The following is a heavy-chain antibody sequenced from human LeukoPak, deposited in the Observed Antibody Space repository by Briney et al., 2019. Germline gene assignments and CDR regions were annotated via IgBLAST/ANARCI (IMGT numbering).Heavy chain of an antibody. V-gene: IGHV1-2*02. CDR1: GYTFTGYY. CDR3: ARAGSYYYDSSGSYGMTY. D-gene: IGHD3-22*01. Sequence: ASVKVSCKASGYTFTGYYMHWVRQAPGQGLEWMGWINPNSGGTNYAQKFQGRVTITADKSTSTAYMELSSLRSEDTAVYYCARAGSYYYDSSGSYGMTYWGQGTLVTVSS. J-gene: IGHJ4*02. CDR2: INPNSGGT.